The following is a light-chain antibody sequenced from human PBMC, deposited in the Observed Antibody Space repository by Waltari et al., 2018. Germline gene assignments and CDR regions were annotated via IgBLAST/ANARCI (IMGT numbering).Light chain of an antibody. CDR2: AAS. J-gene: IGKJ5*01. CDR1: QDISSN. V-gene: IGKV1-9*01. CDR3: QQQNSYPIT. Sequence: IQLTQSPSSLSASVGDRVTITCRASQDISSNLAWYQQKPGKAPKLLIYAASTLQSGVRLRFSGSGSGADFTLTSSSLQPEDFATYYCQQQNSYPITFGQGTRLEIK.